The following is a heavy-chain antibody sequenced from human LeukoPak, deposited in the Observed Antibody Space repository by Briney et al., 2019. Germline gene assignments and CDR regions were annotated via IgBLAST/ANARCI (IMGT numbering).Heavy chain of an antibody. D-gene: IGHD4-17*01. Sequence: SQTLSLTCTVSGGSISIGGYYWNWIRQHPGKGLEWIGYFYYSRTTYYNPSLRSRVTISVDTSQNQFSLGLSSVAAADTAVYYCARSDYGDYFLDYWGQGTLVTVSS. CDR3: ARSDYGDYFLDY. J-gene: IGHJ4*02. V-gene: IGHV4-31*03. CDR1: GGSISIGGYY. CDR2: FYYSRTT.